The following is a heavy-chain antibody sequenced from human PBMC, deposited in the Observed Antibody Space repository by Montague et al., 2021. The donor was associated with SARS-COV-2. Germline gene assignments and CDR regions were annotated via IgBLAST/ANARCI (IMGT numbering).Heavy chain of an antibody. CDR2: IYYSVST. CDR1: GGSISSYY. V-gene: IGHV4-59*08. CDR3: ARHFYDSSGYYSEAYFDY. Sequence: SETLSLTCTVSGGSISSYYWSWIRQPPGKGLEWIGYIYYSVSTNYNPSLKSRVTISVDTSKNQFSLKLSSVTAADTAVYYCARHFYDSSGYYSEAYFDYWGQGTLVTVSS. J-gene: IGHJ4*02. D-gene: IGHD3-22*01.